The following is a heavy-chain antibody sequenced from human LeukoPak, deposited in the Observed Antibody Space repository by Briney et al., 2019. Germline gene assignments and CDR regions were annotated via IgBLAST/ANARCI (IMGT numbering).Heavy chain of an antibody. Sequence: SETLSLTCAVYGGSFSGYYWSWIRQPPGKGLEWIGEINHSGSTNYNPSLKSRVTISVDTSKNQFSLKLSSVTAADTAVYYCARGRGGSRRTIFGVVTKDYYYYYMDVWGKGTTVTVSS. J-gene: IGHJ6*03. CDR3: ARGRGGSRRTIFGVVTKDYYYYYMDV. V-gene: IGHV4-34*01. D-gene: IGHD3-3*01. CDR1: GGSFSGYY. CDR2: INHSGST.